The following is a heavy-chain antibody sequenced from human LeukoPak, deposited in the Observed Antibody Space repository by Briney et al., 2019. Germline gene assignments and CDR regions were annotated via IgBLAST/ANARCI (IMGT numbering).Heavy chain of an antibody. CDR1: GGSISSYY. CDR3: ARAWQWLPLDS. Sequence: SETLSLTCTVSGGSISSYYWTWIRQPAGKGLEWIGRIHTSGSTNYNPSLKGRVTMSADTSKNQFSLKLTSVTAADTAVYYCARAWQWLPLDSWGQGTLVTVSS. V-gene: IGHV4-4*07. D-gene: IGHD6-19*01. CDR2: IHTSGST. J-gene: IGHJ4*02.